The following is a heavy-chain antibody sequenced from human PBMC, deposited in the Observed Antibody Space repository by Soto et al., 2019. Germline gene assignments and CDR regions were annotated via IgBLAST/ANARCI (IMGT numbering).Heavy chain of an antibody. J-gene: IGHJ5*02. CDR2: IYYSGST. Sequence: SETPSLTCTVSGGSISSSSYYWGWIRQPPGKGLEWIGSIYYSGSTYYNPSLKSRVTIYVDTSKNQFSLKLSSVTAADTAVYYCARHHSIPIAARLFWFDPWGQGTLVTVSS. CDR1: GGSISSSSYY. V-gene: IGHV4-39*01. CDR3: ARHHSIPIAARLFWFDP. D-gene: IGHD6-6*01.